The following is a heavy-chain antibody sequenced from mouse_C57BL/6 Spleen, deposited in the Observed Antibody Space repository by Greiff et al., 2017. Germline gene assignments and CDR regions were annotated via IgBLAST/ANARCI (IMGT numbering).Heavy chain of an antibody. J-gene: IGHJ4*01. CDR1: GFTFSDYG. D-gene: IGHD1-1*01. Sequence: DVQLVESGGGLVKPGGSLKLSCAASGFTFSDYGMHWVRQAPEKGLEWVAYISTGSGTIYYAETVKGRFTISRDNAKNTLFLHMTSLSSEDTAMYYCARSHYGSSYKDAMDYWGQGTSVTVSS. CDR2: ISTGSGTI. V-gene: IGHV5-17*01. CDR3: ARSHYGSSYKDAMDY.